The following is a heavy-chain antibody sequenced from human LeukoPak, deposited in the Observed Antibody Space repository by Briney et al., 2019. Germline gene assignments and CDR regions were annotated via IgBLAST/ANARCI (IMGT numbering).Heavy chain of an antibody. CDR2: ISSGSSAI. D-gene: IGHD1-1*01. V-gene: IGHV3-48*01. CDR3: ARVLLERPGIDSFDM. CDR1: GFTFSGYS. J-gene: IGHJ3*02. Sequence: PGGSLRLSCAASGFTFSGYSMNWVRQAPGKGLEWVSYISSGSSAIYYADSVKGRFTISRDNAKNSLFLQMNSLRAEDTAVYYCARVLLERPGIDSFDMWGQGTMVTVSS.